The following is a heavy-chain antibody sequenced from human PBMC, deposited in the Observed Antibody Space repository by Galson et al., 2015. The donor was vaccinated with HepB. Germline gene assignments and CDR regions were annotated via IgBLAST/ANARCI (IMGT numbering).Heavy chain of an antibody. D-gene: IGHD6-13*01. J-gene: IGHJ4*02. Sequence: SLRLSCAASGFTFSSYSMNWVRQAPGKGLEWVSSISSSSSYIYCADSVKGRFTISRDNAKNSLYLQMNSLTVEDTAVYYCARNLRIAAAGQHFDFWGQGTLVTVSS. CDR2: ISSSSSYI. CDR3: ARNLRIAAAGQHFDF. CDR1: GFTFSSYS. V-gene: IGHV3-21*01.